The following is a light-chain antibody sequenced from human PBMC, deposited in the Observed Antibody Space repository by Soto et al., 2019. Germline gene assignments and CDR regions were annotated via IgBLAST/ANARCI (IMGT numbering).Light chain of an antibody. V-gene: IGKV1-8*01. CDR3: QQYYSYPVT. CDR1: QGISSY. Sequence: AIRMTQSPSSFSASTGDRVTITCRASQGISSYLAWYQQKPGKAPKLLIYAASTLQSGVPSRFSGSGSGTDFTLTISCLQSKDFATYYCQQYYSYPVTFGQGTKVEIK. CDR2: AAS. J-gene: IGKJ1*01.